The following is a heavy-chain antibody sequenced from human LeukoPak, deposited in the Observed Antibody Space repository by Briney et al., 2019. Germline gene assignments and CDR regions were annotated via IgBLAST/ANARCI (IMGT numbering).Heavy chain of an antibody. CDR1: GFTFSSYA. CDR3: ASDRSLIASLYYFDN. D-gene: IGHD3-22*01. CDR2: ISSNGGST. V-gene: IGHV3-64*04. Sequence: GGSLRLSCSASGFTFSSYAMHWVRQAPGKGLEYVSAISSNGGSTYYAYSVKGRFTISRDNAKNSLYLQMNSLRAEDTAVYYCASDRSLIASLYYFDNWGQGTLVTVSS. J-gene: IGHJ4*02.